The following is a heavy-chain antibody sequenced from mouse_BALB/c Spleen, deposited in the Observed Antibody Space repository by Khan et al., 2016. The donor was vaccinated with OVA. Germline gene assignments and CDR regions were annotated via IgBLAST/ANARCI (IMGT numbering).Heavy chain of an antibody. CDR1: GYTFTDYA. CDR2: ISTYYGDA. V-gene: IGHV1S137*01. J-gene: IGHJ3*01. D-gene: IGHD1-3*01. CDR3: ARGSGNSVFAY. Sequence: QVQLKQSGAELVRPGVSVKISCKGSGYTFTDYAMHWVKQSHAKSLEWIGVISTYYGDADYNQKFKGKATMTVDKSSSTAYMELARLTSEDSAIYYCARGSGNSVFAYWGQGTLVTDSA.